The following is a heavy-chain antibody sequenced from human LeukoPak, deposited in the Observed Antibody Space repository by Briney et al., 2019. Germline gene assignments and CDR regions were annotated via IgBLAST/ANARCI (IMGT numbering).Heavy chain of an antibody. V-gene: IGHV3-15*01. D-gene: IGHD1-7*01. J-gene: IGHJ4*02. CDR2: IKSKTDGGTT. CDR1: GFTFSNAW. CDR3: TRDKLELRQFDF. Sequence: GRSLRLSCAASGFTFSNAWMSWVRQAPGKGLEWVGRIKSKTDGGTTDYAAPVKGRFTISRDDSKDTVYLQMNSLKTEDTAIYYCTRDKLELRQFDFWGQGTLVTVSS.